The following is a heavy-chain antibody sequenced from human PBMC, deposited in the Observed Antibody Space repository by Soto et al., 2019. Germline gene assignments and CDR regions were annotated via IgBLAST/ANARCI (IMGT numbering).Heavy chain of an antibody. CDR1: GFTFSSYS. Sequence: GGSLRLSCAASGFTFSSYSMNWVRQAPGEGLEWVSYISSSSTIYYADSVKGRFTISRDNAKNSLYLQMNSLRDEDTAVYYCARDRKWELSSSFDYWGQGTLVTVSS. D-gene: IGHD1-26*01. V-gene: IGHV3-48*02. J-gene: IGHJ4*02. CDR3: ARDRKWELSSSFDY. CDR2: ISSSSTI.